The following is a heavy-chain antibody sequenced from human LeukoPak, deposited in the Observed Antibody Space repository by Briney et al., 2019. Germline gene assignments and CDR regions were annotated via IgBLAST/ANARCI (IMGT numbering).Heavy chain of an antibody. Sequence: GASVKVSCKASGYTFTGYYMHWVRQAPGQGLEWMGWINPNSGGTNYAQKFQGRVTMTRDTSISTAYMELSRLRSDDTAVYYCARGRRDYDFWSGWPYYFDYWGRGTLVTVSS. D-gene: IGHD3-3*01. CDR1: GYTFTGYY. CDR2: INPNSGGT. J-gene: IGHJ4*02. CDR3: ARGRRDYDFWSGWPYYFDY. V-gene: IGHV1-2*02.